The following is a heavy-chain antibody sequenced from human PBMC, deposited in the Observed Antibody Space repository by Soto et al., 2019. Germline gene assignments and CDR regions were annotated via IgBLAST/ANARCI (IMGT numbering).Heavy chain of an antibody. V-gene: IGHV3-15*01. CDR1: GFTFSNAW. D-gene: IGHD1-26*01. Sequence: GGSLRLSCAASGFTFSNAWMSWVRQAPGKGLEWVGRIKSKTDGGTTDYAAPVKGRFTISRDDSKNTLYLQMNSLKTEDTAVYYCTTGSVGATDYYYYYGMDVWGQGTTVTVSS. CDR3: TTGSVGATDYYYYYGMDV. CDR2: IKSKTDGGTT. J-gene: IGHJ6*02.